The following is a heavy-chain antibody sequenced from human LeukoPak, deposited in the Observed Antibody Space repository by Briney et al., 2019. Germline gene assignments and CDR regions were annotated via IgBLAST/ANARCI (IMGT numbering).Heavy chain of an antibody. CDR3: ARLVGRYCSSTSCYRENWFYP. D-gene: IGHD2-2*01. V-gene: IGHV4-59*08. J-gene: IGHJ5*02. CDR2: IYYSGST. Sequence: ETLSLTCTVSGGSISSYYWSWIRQPPGKGLEWIGYIYYSGSTNYNPSLKSRVTISVDTSKNQFSLKLSSVTAADTAVYYCARLVGRYCSSTSCYRENWFYPWGQGTLVTVSS. CDR1: GGSISSYY.